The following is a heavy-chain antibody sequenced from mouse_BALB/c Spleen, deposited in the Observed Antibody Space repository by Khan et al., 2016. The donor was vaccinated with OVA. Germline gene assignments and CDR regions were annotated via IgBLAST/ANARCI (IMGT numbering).Heavy chain of an antibody. CDR3: ARSYDGAWFAY. Sequence: QVQLQQSGPELVKPGASVKMSCKASGYTFSDYVISWVKLRTGQGLEWIGEIYPGSGSTYYNEKFKGKATLTADKSSNTAYMQLSSLTSEDSAVYFGARSYDGAWFAYWGQGTLVTVS. CDR1: GYTFSDYV. V-gene: IGHV1-81*01. D-gene: IGHD1-1*01. CDR2: IYPGSGST. J-gene: IGHJ3*01.